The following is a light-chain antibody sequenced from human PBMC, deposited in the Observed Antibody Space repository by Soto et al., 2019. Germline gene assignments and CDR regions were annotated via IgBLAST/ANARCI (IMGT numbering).Light chain of an antibody. CDR2: AAS. CDR3: QQLHGYPIT. Sequence: ILLTQSPSSLSASVGDRVTITCRASQGIDSSFAWYQQKPGKAPKLLIYAASSLQSGVPSRFSGSGSGTEFSLTIRALQPEDFATYYCQQLHGYPITFGQGTRLEIK. J-gene: IGKJ5*01. V-gene: IGKV1-9*01. CDR1: QGIDSS.